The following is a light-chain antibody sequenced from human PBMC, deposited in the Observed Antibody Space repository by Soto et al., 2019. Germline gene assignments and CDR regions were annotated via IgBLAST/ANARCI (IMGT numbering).Light chain of an antibody. CDR3: QQSAITSPYT. V-gene: IGKV1-39*01. CDR2: GTS. CDR1: QTIGRS. J-gene: IGKJ2*01. Sequence: DIQLTQSPSSLSASIGDRVTITCRASQTIGRSLNWYQHKPGTAPKLLIYGTSILQSGVPSRFSGSGSETDFTLPISSLQPDDIGTYYCQQSAITSPYTFGQGTRLEI.